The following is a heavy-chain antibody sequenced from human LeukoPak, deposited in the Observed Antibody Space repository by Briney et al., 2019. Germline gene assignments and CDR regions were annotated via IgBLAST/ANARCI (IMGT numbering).Heavy chain of an antibody. Sequence: GESLKISCKGSGYIFKSFWVGWVRQKPGKGLEWMGTIYPGDSDTRYGPSFQGQVTISADKSINTAFLQWSSREASDTAMYYCARPDYGDFYAFEIWGQGTMVTVSS. J-gene: IGHJ3*02. V-gene: IGHV5-51*01. CDR2: IYPGDSDT. CDR1: GYIFKSFW. D-gene: IGHD4-17*01. CDR3: ARPDYGDFYAFEI.